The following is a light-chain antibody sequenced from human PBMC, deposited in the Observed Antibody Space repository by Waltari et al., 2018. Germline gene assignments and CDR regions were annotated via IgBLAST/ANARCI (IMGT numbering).Light chain of an antibody. CDR2: KAS. Sequence: IQMTQSPSTLSASVGDRVTITCRASQTIKIWLTWYQQKPGKAPNLLIYKASSLQSGVPSRFSGSGSGTEFALTINSLQPDDFATYYCQQYDTYPWTFGHGTKVEIK. CDR3: QQYDTYPWT. CDR1: QTIKIW. J-gene: IGKJ1*01. V-gene: IGKV1-5*03.